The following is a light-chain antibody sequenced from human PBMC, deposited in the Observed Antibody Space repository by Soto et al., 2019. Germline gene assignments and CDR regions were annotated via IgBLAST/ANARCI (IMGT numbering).Light chain of an antibody. CDR2: EVN. CDR1: SSDVGSYNY. CDR3: SSYAGSSNV. V-gene: IGLV2-8*01. J-gene: IGLJ1*01. Sequence: QSALTQPPSVSGSPGQSVTISCTGTSSDVGSYNYVSWYQQHPGKAPKLMIYEVNKRPSGVPDRFSGSKSGNTASLTVSGLQAEDEADYYCSSYAGSSNVFGTGTKVTVL.